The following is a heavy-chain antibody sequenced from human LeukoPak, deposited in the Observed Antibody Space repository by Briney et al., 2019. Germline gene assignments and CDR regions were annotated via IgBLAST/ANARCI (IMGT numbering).Heavy chain of an antibody. CDR2: ISGSGGST. V-gene: IGHV3-23*01. CDR1: GFTFSSYA. J-gene: IGHJ4*02. D-gene: IGHD3-22*01. Sequence: GGSLRLSCAASGFTFSSYAMSWVRQAPGKGLEWVSAISGSGGSTYYADSVKGRFTISRNNSKNTLYLQMNSLRAEDTAVYYCAKDMTMIVVVTLFDYWGQGTLVTVSS. CDR3: AKDMTMIVVVTLFDY.